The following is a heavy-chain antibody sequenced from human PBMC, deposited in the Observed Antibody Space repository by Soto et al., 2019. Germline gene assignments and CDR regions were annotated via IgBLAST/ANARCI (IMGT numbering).Heavy chain of an antibody. CDR1: GFTFDDYA. V-gene: IGHV3-9*01. J-gene: IGHJ3*02. CDR2: VSWNSGSI. CDR3: ALISTEGLYDAFDI. Sequence: EVQLVESGGGLVQPGRSLRLSCAASGFTFDDYAMHWVRQTRGKGLEWVSGVSWNSGSIGYADSVKGRFTISRDNAKNSLYLQMNSLRAEDTALYYCALISTEGLYDAFDIWGQGTMVTVSS. D-gene: IGHD4-17*01.